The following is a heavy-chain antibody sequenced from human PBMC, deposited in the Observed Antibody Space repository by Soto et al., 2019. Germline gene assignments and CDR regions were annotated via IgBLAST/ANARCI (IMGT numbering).Heavy chain of an antibody. J-gene: IGHJ1*01. CDR1: GGSFSGYY. V-gene: IGHV4-34*01. CDR3: ARGRIVVVVAATPGYFQH. CDR2: INHSGST. D-gene: IGHD2-15*01. Sequence: SETLSLTCAVYGGSFSGYYWSWIRQPPGKGLEWIGEINHSGSTNYNPSLKSRVTISVDTSKNQFSLKLSSVTAADTAVYYCARGRIVVVVAATPGYFQHWGQGTLVTVSS.